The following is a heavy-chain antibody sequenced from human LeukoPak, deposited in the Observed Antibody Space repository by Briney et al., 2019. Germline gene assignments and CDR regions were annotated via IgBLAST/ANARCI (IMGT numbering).Heavy chain of an antibody. D-gene: IGHD3-22*01. J-gene: IGHJ4*02. CDR2: IYSGGST. CDR1: GFTVSRNY. CDR3: AKKGYYDGSGYYMYYFDH. V-gene: IGHV3-53*01. Sequence: PGGSLRLSCAASGFTVSRNYMSWVRQAPGKGLEWVSVIYSGGSTYYADSVKGRFTISRDNSKNTLYLQMNSLRAEDTAVYYCAKKGYYDGSGYYMYYFDHWGQGTLVTVSS.